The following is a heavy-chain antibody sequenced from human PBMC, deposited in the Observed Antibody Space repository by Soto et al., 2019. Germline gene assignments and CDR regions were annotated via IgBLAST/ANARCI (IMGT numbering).Heavy chain of an antibody. J-gene: IGHJ4*02. V-gene: IGHV6-1*01. CDR3: ARAGYCSGGSCYVIDY. Sequence: SPTLSLPCAISGDSVSSNSAAWNWIRQSPSRGLEWLGRTYYRSKWYNDYAVSVKSRITINPDTSKNQFSLQLNSVTPEDTAVYYCARAGYCSGGSCYVIDYWGQGTLVTVSS. CDR1: GDSVSSNSAA. CDR2: TYYRSKWYN. D-gene: IGHD2-15*01.